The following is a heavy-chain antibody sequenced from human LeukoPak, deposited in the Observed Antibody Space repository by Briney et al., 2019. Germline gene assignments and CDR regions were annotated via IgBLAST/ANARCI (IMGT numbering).Heavy chain of an antibody. D-gene: IGHD2-2*01. V-gene: IGHV3-48*03. Sequence: GGALRLSCAASGFTFNTYEKSWVRPAPGKGLEGVFCVSSSGTTMYHADSVKGRFTISRDNAKNSLYLQMNSLRAEDAAVYYCARRYCSSASCLFDYWGQGTLVTVSS. CDR2: VSSSGTTM. CDR1: GFTFNTYE. J-gene: IGHJ4*02. CDR3: ARRYCSSASCLFDY.